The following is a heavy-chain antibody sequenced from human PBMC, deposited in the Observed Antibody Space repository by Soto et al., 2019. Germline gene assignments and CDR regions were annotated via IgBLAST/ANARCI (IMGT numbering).Heavy chain of an antibody. D-gene: IGHD1-1*01. CDR3: ASLRRNWWFDP. J-gene: IGHJ5*02. CDR1: GGSISSVGYY. CDR2: IYYSGST. V-gene: IGHV4-31*03. Sequence: QVQLQESGPGLVKPAQTLSLTCTVSGGSISSVGYYWSGIRQHPGKGLEWIGYIYYSGSTYYNQSLKSRVTISVDTSKNQFSLKLSSVTAADTAVYYCASLRRNWWFDPWGQGTLVTVSS.